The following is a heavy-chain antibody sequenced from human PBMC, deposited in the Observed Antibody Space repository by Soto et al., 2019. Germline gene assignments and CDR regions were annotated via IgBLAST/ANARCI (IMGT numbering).Heavy chain of an antibody. J-gene: IGHJ4*02. CDR1: GFTFSSYA. CDR2: VSGSGDST. CDR3: VKVDGDGYNLDAGPFDY. D-gene: IGHD5-12*01. V-gene: IGHV3-23*01. Sequence: EVQMLESGGDLVQPGGSLRLSCAASGFTFSSYAMSWVRQAPGKGLEWVSAVSGSGDSTYYADSVKGRFTISRDNSKNTLYLQMNSLRAEDTAVYYCVKVDGDGYNLDAGPFDYWGQGTLVTVSS.